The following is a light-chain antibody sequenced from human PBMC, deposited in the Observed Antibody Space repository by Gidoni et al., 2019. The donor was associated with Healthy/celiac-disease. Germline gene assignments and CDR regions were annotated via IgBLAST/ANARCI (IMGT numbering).Light chain of an antibody. CDR3: SSYTSSSTLEV. Sequence: QSALTQPASVSGSPGQSITISCTGTSSDVGGYNYVSWYLQHPGKAPKLMIYEVSNRPSGVSNRFSGSKSGNTASLTISGLQAEDEADYYCSSYTSSSTLEVFGTGTKVTVL. V-gene: IGLV2-14*01. J-gene: IGLJ1*01. CDR1: SSDVGGYNY. CDR2: EVS.